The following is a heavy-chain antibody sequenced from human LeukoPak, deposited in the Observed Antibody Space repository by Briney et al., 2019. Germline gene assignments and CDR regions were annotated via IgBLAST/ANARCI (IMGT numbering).Heavy chain of an antibody. CDR3: ARHDYYGSGSYHYVRDDAVDI. CDR1: GYSISSGYY. V-gene: IGHV4-38-2*01. Sequence: KPSETLSLTCALSGYSISSGYYWGWIRQPPGKGLEWIGSIYHSGSTYSNPSLKSRVSISVDTSKNQFSLKLSSVTAADTAVYYCARHDYYGSGSYHYVRDDAVDIWGQGTMVTVSS. CDR2: IYHSGST. D-gene: IGHD3-10*01. J-gene: IGHJ3*02.